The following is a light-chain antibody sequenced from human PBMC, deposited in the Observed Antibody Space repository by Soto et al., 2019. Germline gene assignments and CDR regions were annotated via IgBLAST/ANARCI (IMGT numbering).Light chain of an antibody. Sequence: EIVLTQSPGTLSLSPGERATLSCRASQSVSSSYLAWYQQKPGQAPRPLIYGASSRATGMPDRFSGSGAGADYTLTTSSREPEDFAVYYCQQYCSSPRTFGQGTKVEIK. V-gene: IGKV3-20*01. J-gene: IGKJ1*01. CDR2: GAS. CDR3: QQYCSSPRT. CDR1: QSVSSSY.